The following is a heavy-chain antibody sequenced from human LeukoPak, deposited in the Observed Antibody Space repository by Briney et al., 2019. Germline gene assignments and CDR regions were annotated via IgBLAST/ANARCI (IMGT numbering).Heavy chain of an antibody. CDR1: GFTFSSYG. V-gene: IGHV3-30*18. Sequence: GRSLRLSCAASGFTFSSYGMHWVRQAPGKGLEGVAVIPYDGSNKYYADSVKGRFTISRDNSKNTLYLQMNSLRAEDTAVYYCAKDYNYGDGGYFDYWGQGTLVTVSS. D-gene: IGHD4-17*01. J-gene: IGHJ4*02. CDR2: IPYDGSNK. CDR3: AKDYNYGDGGYFDY.